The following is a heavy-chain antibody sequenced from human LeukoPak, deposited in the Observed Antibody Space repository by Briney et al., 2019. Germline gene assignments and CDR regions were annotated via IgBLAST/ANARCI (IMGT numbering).Heavy chain of an antibody. CDR3: AGDRIAVAGRDAFDI. Sequence: GGSLRLSCAASGFTFSSYSMNWVRQAPGKGLEWVSSISSSSSYIYYADSVKGRFTISRDNAKNSLYLQMNSLRAEDTAVYYCAGDRIAVAGRDAFDIWGQGTMVTVSS. V-gene: IGHV3-21*01. D-gene: IGHD6-19*01. CDR2: ISSSSSYI. CDR1: GFTFSSYS. J-gene: IGHJ3*02.